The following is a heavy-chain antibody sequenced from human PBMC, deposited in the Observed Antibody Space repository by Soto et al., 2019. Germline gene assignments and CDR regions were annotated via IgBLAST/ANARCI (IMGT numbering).Heavy chain of an antibody. Sequence: QITLKESGPTLVKPTQTLTLTCTFSGFSLSTSGVGVGWIRQPPGKALEWLALIYWDDDKRYSPSLKSRLTITKDTSKNQVVLTMTNMDPVDTATYYCAHRRDDILTGAPSYYFDYWGQGTLVTVSS. V-gene: IGHV2-5*02. CDR1: GFSLSTSGVG. D-gene: IGHD3-9*01. CDR3: AHRRDDILTGAPSYYFDY. CDR2: IYWDDDK. J-gene: IGHJ4*02.